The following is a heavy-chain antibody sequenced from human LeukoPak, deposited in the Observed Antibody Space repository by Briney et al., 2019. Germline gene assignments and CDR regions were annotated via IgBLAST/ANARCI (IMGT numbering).Heavy chain of an antibody. Sequence: GGSLRLSCTASGFTFGEYSMSWVRQAPGKRLEWIGFIRSKGHGGTTEYAASVKGRFTISRDDSKSIAYLQLNSLKTEDTAVYYCTLTMIVVARSHFDYWGQGTLVTVSS. V-gene: IGHV3-49*04. D-gene: IGHD3-22*01. J-gene: IGHJ4*02. CDR2: IRSKGHGGTT. CDR1: GFTFGEYS. CDR3: TLTMIVVARSHFDY.